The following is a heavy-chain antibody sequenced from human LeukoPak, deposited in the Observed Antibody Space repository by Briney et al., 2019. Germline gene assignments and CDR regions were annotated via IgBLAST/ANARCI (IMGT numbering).Heavy chain of an antibody. CDR2: INHSGST. Sequence: PSETLSLTCAVYGGSFSGYYWSWIRQPPGKGLEWIGEINHSGSTNYNPSLKSRVTISVDTSKNQFSLKLSSVTAADTAVYYCARVATAIHRYFDYWGQGTLITVSS. D-gene: IGHD2-21*02. J-gene: IGHJ4*02. V-gene: IGHV4-34*01. CDR1: GGSFSGYY. CDR3: ARVATAIHRYFDY.